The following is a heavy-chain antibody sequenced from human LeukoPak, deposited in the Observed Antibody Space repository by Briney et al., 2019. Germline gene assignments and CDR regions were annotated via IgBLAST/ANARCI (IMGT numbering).Heavy chain of an antibody. CDR1: GYTFTGYY. J-gene: IGHJ6*02. V-gene: IGHV1-2*02. CDR2: INPNSGGT. D-gene: IGHD6-19*01. CDR3: ARVKAVAEGNGMDV. Sequence: ASVKVSCKASGYTFTGYYTHWVRQAPGQGLEWMGWINPNSGGTNYAQKFQGRVTMTRDTSISTAYMELSRLRSDDTAVYYCARVKAVAEGNGMDVWGQGTTVTVSS.